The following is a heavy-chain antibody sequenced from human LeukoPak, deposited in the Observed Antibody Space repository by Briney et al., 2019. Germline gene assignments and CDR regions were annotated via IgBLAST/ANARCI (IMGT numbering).Heavy chain of an antibody. CDR1: GGSISSGGYY. V-gene: IGHV4-31*03. D-gene: IGHD6-13*01. CDR2: IYYSGST. CDR3: ARSSSSWYGRGDY. J-gene: IGHJ4*02. Sequence: SETLSLTCTVSGGSISSGGYYWSWIRQHPWKGLEWIGYIYYSGSTYYNPSLKSRVTISVDTSKNQFSLKLSSVTAADTAVYYCARSSSSWYGRGDYWGQGTLVTVSS.